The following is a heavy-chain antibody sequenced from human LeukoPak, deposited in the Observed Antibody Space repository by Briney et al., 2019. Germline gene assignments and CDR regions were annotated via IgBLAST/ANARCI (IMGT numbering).Heavy chain of an antibody. V-gene: IGHV1-46*01. CDR2: INPSGGST. Sequence: ASVTVSCTASGYTFTGYYMHWVRQAPGQGLVWMGIINPSGGSTNYAQKFQGRVTMTRNTSTSTVYMELSSLRSEDTALYYCARADSSGWYDYWGQGTLVTVSS. CDR1: GYTFTGYY. J-gene: IGHJ4*02. D-gene: IGHD6-19*01. CDR3: ARADSSGWYDY.